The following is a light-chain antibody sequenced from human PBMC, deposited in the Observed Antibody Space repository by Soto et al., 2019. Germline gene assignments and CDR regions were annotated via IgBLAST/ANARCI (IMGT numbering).Light chain of an antibody. CDR2: DVI. V-gene: IGLV2-11*01. J-gene: IGLJ1*01. CDR3: CSYGGRYYV. Sequence: QSALTQPRSVSGSPGQSVTISCTGTSSDVGNYNSVSWYQQHPGKAPKLMIYDVIGRPSGVPDRLSGSKSGNTASLTIYGIQAEDDADYYCCSYGGRYYVFGTGTKLTVL. CDR1: SSDVGNYNS.